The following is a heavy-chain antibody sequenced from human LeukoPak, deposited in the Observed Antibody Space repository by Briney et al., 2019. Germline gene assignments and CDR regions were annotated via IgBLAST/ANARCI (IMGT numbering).Heavy chain of an antibody. CDR3: ARDSLARPLGY. V-gene: IGHV3-7*03. Sequence: GGSLRLSCAASGFSFSNFWMTWVRQAPGKGLKWVANIQQDGGAKYYVDSVKGRFTISRDNSKNSLYLQMNSLRAEDTAVYYCARDSLARPLGYWGQGTLVTVSS. CDR2: IQQDGGAK. CDR1: GFSFSNFW. J-gene: IGHJ4*02. D-gene: IGHD6-6*01.